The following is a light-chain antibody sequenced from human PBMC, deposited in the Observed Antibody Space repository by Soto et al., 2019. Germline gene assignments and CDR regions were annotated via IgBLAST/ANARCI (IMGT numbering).Light chain of an antibody. J-gene: IGLJ2*01. V-gene: IGLV3-9*01. CDR1: NIRSKN. Sequence: ELTQPLSVSVALGQTAKITCEGDNIRSKNVHRYQQKAGQAPVVVINRDFNRPSGIPERISGSNSGNTATLTITSAQAGDEADYYCQVWDSGSVVFGGGTKLTVL. CDR3: QVWDSGSVV. CDR2: RDF.